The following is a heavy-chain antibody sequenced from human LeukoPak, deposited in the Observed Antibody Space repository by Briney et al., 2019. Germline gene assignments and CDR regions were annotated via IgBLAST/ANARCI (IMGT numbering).Heavy chain of an antibody. Sequence: PSETLSLTCSVSGDSFSNYYWTWIRHPPGKGLEWIGYVYYSGSTNYNPSLKTRLHLSVDTSKNRFSLKLSSVTAADTAVYYCASSPRLTTSWFLFDSWGHGTLVTVSS. J-gene: IGHJ5*01. V-gene: IGHV4-59*08. CDR3: ASSPRLTTSWFLFDS. CDR2: VYYSGST. CDR1: GDSFSNYY. D-gene: IGHD2-2*01.